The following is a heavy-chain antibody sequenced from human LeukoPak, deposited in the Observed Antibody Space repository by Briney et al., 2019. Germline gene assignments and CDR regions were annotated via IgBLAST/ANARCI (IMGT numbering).Heavy chain of an antibody. CDR1: GFTFNNYA. J-gene: IGHJ5*02. D-gene: IGHD2-21*01. V-gene: IGHV3-23*01. Sequence: GGSLRLSCAASGFTFNNYAMTWVRQAPGKGLEWVSTIIGSGGSTDYADSVKGRFTISRDNSKDTLYLQMDSLRGEDTAVYYCAKDPYRVIVATGNYLDPWGQGTLVTVSS. CDR3: AKDPYRVIVATGNYLDP. CDR2: IIGSGGST.